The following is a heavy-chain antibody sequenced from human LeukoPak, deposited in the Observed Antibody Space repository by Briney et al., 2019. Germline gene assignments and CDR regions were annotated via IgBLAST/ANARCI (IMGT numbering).Heavy chain of an antibody. D-gene: IGHD3-16*02. CDR3: TREGVYAPDPSSYHRAPFDI. J-gene: IGHJ3*02. CDR1: GGTFSEDV. CDR2: MIPVLGVS. V-gene: IGHV1-69*04. Sequence: GSSVKVSCKASGGTFSEDVITWVRQAPGQRPEWMGRMIPVLGVSNFAQKFRGRITITADKSTSTGHMELSRLEFGDTAIYYCTREGVYAPDPSSYHRAPFDIWGQGTVVIVSS.